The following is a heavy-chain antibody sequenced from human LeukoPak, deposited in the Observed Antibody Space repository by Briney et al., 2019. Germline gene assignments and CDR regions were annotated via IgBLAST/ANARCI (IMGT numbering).Heavy chain of an antibody. J-gene: IGHJ4*02. Sequence: GGSLRLSCAASGFTVSSNYMSWVRQAPGKGLEWVSVIYSGGSTYYEDSVEGRFTISRDNSKNTLYLQMNSLRAEDTAVYYCYAHGSGSYWAIGYWGQGTLVTVSS. CDR2: IYSGGST. V-gene: IGHV3-53*01. CDR1: GFTVSSNY. D-gene: IGHD3-10*01. CDR3: YAHGSGSYWAIGY.